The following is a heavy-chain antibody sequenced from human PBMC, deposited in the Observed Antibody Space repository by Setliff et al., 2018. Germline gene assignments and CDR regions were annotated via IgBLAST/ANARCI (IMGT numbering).Heavy chain of an antibody. Sequence: PSETLSLTCTVSDDSISSRHYYWSWIRQPAGKGLEWIGYFYNSGQTNSNPSLRSRVTMAVDTSKNQFSLKLNSVTAADTAVYYCARDLWARDSPGAGPFDSWGQGTLVTVSS. D-gene: IGHD3-22*01. V-gene: IGHV4-61*10. CDR3: ARDLWARDSPGAGPFDS. CDR1: DDSISSRHYY. J-gene: IGHJ4*02. CDR2: FYNSGQT.